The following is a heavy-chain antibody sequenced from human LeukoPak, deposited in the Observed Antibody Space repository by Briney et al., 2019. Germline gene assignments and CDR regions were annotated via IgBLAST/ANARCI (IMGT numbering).Heavy chain of an antibody. CDR3: ARARVVPAANWFDP. CDR2: INPNSGGT. Sequence: ASVKVSCKASGYTFTGYYMHWVRQAPGQGLEWMGRINPNSGGTNYAQKLQGRVTMTTDTSTSTAYMELRSLRSDDTAVYYCARARVVPAANWFDPWGQGTLVTVSS. V-gene: IGHV1-2*06. J-gene: IGHJ5*02. D-gene: IGHD2-2*01. CDR1: GYTFTGYY.